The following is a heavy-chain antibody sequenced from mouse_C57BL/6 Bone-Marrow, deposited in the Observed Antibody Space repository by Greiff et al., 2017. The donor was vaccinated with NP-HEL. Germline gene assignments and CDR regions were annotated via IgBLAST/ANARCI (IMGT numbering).Heavy chain of an antibody. Sequence: QVPLQQPGAELVKPGASVKLSCQASGSPFPSSWVPWVQQRPGQGLWWIGMIHPNSGSTNYNEKFKSKATLTVDKSSSTAYMQLSSLTSEDSAVYYCARYGPYWYFDVWGTGTTVTVSS. V-gene: IGHV1-64*01. CDR2: IHPNSGST. J-gene: IGHJ1*03. CDR3: ARYGPYWYFDV. D-gene: IGHD1-1*02. CDR1: GSPFPSSW.